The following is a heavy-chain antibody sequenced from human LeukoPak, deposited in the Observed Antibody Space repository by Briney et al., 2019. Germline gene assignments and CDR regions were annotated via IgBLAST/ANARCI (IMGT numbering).Heavy chain of an antibody. J-gene: IGHJ4*02. Sequence: ASVKVSCKASGYTFTGYYMHWVRQAPGQGLEWMGRINPNSGGTKYAQTFQGRVTMTRDTSISTAYMELSRLRSDDTAVYYCARKRAGVGTGLNYWGQGTLVTVSS. CDR2: INPNSGGT. CDR3: ARKRAGVGTGLNY. V-gene: IGHV1-2*02. CDR1: GYTFTGYY. D-gene: IGHD1-1*01.